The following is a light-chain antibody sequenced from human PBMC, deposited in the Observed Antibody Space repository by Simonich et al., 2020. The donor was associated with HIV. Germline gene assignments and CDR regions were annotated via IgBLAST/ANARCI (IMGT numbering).Light chain of an antibody. CDR2: PAS. V-gene: IGKV1-39*01. Sequence: DIQMTQSPSSLSASVGDRVTVSCRASQSISSYLNWYQQKPGKAPKLLIYPASSLQRGVPSRVSGSASGTEFTLTISSLQPDDFATYYCQQYNSYPWTFGQGTKVEIK. J-gene: IGKJ1*01. CDR3: QQYNSYPWT. CDR1: QSISSY.